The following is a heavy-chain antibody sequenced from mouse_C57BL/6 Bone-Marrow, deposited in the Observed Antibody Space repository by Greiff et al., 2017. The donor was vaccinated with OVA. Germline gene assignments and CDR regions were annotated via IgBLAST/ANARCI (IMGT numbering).Heavy chain of an antibody. J-gene: IGHJ1*03. Sequence: QVQLQQSGPELVKPGASVKISCKASGYAFSSSWMNWVKQRPGKGLEWIGRIYPGDGDTNYNGKFKGKATLTADKSSSTAYMQLSSLTSEDSAVYFCARSRYDYDEKYSDVWGTGTTGTVSA. V-gene: IGHV1-82*01. CDR3: ARSRYDYDEKYSDV. CDR2: IYPGDGDT. CDR1: GYAFSSSW. D-gene: IGHD2-4*01.